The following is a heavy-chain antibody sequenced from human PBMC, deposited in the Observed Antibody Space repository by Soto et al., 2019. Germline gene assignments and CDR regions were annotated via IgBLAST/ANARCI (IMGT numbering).Heavy chain of an antibody. CDR2: IVVGSGNT. CDR1: GFTFTSSA. V-gene: IGHV1-58*01. Sequence: QMQLVQSGPEVKKPGTSVKVSCKASGFTFTSSAVQWVRQARGQRLEWIGWIVVGSGNTNYAQKFQERVTITRDMSTSTAYMELSSLRSEDTAVYYCAAAPRHHYDILTGYYGPDAFDIWGQGTMVTVSS. D-gene: IGHD3-9*01. J-gene: IGHJ3*02. CDR3: AAAPRHHYDILTGYYGPDAFDI.